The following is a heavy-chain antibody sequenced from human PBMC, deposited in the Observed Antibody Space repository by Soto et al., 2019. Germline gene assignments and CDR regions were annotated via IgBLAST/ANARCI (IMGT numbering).Heavy chain of an antibody. V-gene: IGHV3-30*18. CDR2: ISYDGSNK. D-gene: IGHD6-19*01. Sequence: QVQLVESGGGVVQPGRSLRLSCAASGFTFSNYGMHWVRQAPGKGLEWVAVISYDGSNKYYADSVKGQFTISRDNSKNTVYLQMNSLRAEDTAVYYCAKEDGSGWSLGGDYWGQGTLVTVSS. CDR1: GFTFSNYG. CDR3: AKEDGSGWSLGGDY. J-gene: IGHJ4*02.